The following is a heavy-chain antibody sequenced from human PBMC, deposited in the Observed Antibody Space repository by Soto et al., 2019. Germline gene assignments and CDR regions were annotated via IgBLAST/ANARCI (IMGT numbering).Heavy chain of an antibody. V-gene: IGHV3-15*07. D-gene: IGHD1-26*01. J-gene: IGHJ6*02. CDR1: GFNFINAW. Sequence: EVQLVESGGGLVEPGGSLRLSCAASGFNFINAWMHWVRQAPGKGLEWVGRIKSKTDGGTTDYAAPVKGRLIISRDDSKNTLYLQINSLKMEDTAVYYCSALGVWGQGTTVTVSS. CDR2: IKSKTDGGTT. CDR3: SALGV.